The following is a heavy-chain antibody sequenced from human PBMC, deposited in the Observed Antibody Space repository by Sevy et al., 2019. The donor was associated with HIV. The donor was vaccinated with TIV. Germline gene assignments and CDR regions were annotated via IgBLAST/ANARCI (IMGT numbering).Heavy chain of an antibody. CDR2: IYYSGST. D-gene: IGHD1-20*01. CDR1: GGSISSYY. V-gene: IGHV4-59*01. J-gene: IGHJ6*02. Sequence: SETLSLTCTVSGGSISSYYWSWIRQPPGKGLEWIGYIYYSGSTNYNPSLKSRVTISVDTSKNQFSLKLSSVTAADTAVYYCAREGSSSRCNSYYYYGMDVWGQGTTVTVSS. CDR3: AREGSSSRCNSYYYYGMDV.